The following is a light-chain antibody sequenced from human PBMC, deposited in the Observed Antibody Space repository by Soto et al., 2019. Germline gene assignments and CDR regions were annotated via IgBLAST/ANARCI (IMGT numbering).Light chain of an antibody. CDR1: QSFISSY. J-gene: IGKJ1*01. CDR3: QQYGSSPTT. CDR2: GAS. V-gene: IGKV3-20*01. Sequence: EIVVTQSPGTLSLSPGERATLSCRASQSFISSYLAWYQQKPGQAPRLLIYGASSRATGIPDRFSGSGSGTDFTLTISRLEPEDFAVYYCQQYGSSPTTFGQGTKVDIK.